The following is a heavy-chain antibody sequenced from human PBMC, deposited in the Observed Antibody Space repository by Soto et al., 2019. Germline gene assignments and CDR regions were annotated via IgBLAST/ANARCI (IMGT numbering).Heavy chain of an antibody. CDR3: VRACTGAACPLDY. CDR1: GFTFDRYW. J-gene: IGHJ4*02. D-gene: IGHD2-8*02. V-gene: IGHV3-7*01. CDR2: INDDGSET. Sequence: DVQLVESGGDSVQRGGSLRLSCAASGFTFDRYWMTWIRQAPWKGLEWVASINDDGSETHYMGSVKGRFTISRDNAKNSLYLQMNSLRVEDTAVYHCVRACTGAACPLDYWGQGTLVTVSS.